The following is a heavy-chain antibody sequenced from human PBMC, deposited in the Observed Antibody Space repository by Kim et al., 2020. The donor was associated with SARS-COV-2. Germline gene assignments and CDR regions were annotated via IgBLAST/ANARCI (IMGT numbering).Heavy chain of an antibody. CDR3: VRGRWGGAFDI. J-gene: IGHJ3*02. V-gene: IGHV3-48*02. Sequence: ISYADSVKGRFTTSRDNGKNSLYLQMGSLTDEDTAVYFCVRGRWGGAFDIWGQGTLVTVSS. D-gene: IGHD3-16*01. CDR2: I.